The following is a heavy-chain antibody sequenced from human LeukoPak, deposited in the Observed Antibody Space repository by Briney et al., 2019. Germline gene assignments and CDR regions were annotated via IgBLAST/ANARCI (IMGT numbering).Heavy chain of an antibody. CDR2: INWNGGST. CDR1: GFTFSSYE. J-gene: IGHJ6*03. CDR3: ARKGPDSSGYYFHYYYYYMDV. D-gene: IGHD3-22*01. Sequence: GGSLRLSCAASGFTFSSYEMNWVRQAPGKGLEWVSGINWNGGSTGYADSVKGRFTISRDNAKNSLYLQMNSLRAEDTALYYCARKGPDSSGYYFHYYYYYMDVWGKGTTVTVSS. V-gene: IGHV3-20*04.